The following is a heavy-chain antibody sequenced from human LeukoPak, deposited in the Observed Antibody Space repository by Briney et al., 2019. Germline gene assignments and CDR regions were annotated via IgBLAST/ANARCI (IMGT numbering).Heavy chain of an antibody. J-gene: IGHJ4*02. CDR3: ATLGWYRSSTTCYFSDY. Sequence: GGSLRLSCAASGFTFSSYAMSWVRQAPGKGLEWVSTISGGGSDTYYADSVKGRFTISRDNSKNTLYLQMNSLRAEDTAVYYCATLGWYRSSTTCYFSDYWGQGTLVTVSS. CDR1: GFTFSSYA. V-gene: IGHV3-23*01. D-gene: IGHD2-2*01. CDR2: ISGGGSDT.